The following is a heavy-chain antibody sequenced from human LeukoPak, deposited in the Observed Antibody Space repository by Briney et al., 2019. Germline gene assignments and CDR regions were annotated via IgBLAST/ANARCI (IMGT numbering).Heavy chain of an antibody. D-gene: IGHD1-26*01. CDR1: GLTFSNYW. V-gene: IGHV3-74*01. CDR3: ARDPKQGGTYWNYFDY. Sequence: GGSLRLSCAASGLTFSNYWMHWVRQAPGKGPVWVSRINSDGSSTSYADSVKGRFTISRDNAKNTLYLQMNTLRAEDTAAYYCARDPKQGGTYWNYFDYWGQGVLVTVSP. CDR2: INSDGSST. J-gene: IGHJ4*02.